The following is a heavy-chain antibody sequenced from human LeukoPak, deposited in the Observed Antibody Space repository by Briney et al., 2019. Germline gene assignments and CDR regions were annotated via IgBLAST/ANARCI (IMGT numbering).Heavy chain of an antibody. V-gene: IGHV4-39*07. CDR2: IYYTGST. J-gene: IGHJ4*02. CDR1: GGSISSSSYY. Sequence: PSETLSLTCTVSGGSISSSSYYWGWIRQPPGKGLEWIGCIYYTGSTYYNPSLKSRVTISVDTSKNQFSLKLSSVTAADTAVYYCARVLYFRYGSTQLEYYFDYWGQGTLVTVSS. D-gene: IGHD3-10*01. CDR3: ARVLYFRYGSTQLEYYFDY.